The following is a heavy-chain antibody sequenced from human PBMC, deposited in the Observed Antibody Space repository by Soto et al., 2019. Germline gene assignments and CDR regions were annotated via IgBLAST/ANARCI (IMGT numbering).Heavy chain of an antibody. D-gene: IGHD6-13*01. Sequence: SETLSLTCTVSGGSISSYYWSWIRQPAGKGLEWIGRIYTSGSTNYNPSLKSRVTMSVDTSKNQFSLKLSSVTAADTAVYYCAGQQLALSYYYYYYGMDVWGQGTTVTVSS. CDR3: AGQQLALSYYYYYYGMDV. CDR2: IYTSGST. V-gene: IGHV4-4*07. CDR1: GGSISSYY. J-gene: IGHJ6*02.